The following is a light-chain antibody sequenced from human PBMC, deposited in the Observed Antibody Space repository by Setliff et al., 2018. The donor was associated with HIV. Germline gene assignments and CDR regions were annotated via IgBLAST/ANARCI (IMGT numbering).Light chain of an antibody. CDR3: QQVDSFPLT. Sequence: DIQMTQSPSSVSASVGDRVTVTCRASQGISTWLAWYHQKPGKAPKLLIYPASTLQSGVPSRFSGSGSGTDFTLTINNLQPEDLAIYYCQQVDSFPLTFGGGTKVDIK. J-gene: IGKJ4*01. V-gene: IGKV1-12*01. CDR1: QGISTW. CDR2: PAS.